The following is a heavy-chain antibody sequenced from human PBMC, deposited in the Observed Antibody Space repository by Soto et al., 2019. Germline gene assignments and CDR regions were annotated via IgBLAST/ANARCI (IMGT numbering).Heavy chain of an antibody. V-gene: IGHV3-74*01. Sequence: EVQLVESGGALVQPGGSLRLSCAASGFTFSSYWMHWVRQAPGKGLVWVSRINSDGTITSHADSVKGRFTVSRDNAKNSLYLQMNSLRADDTAVYYCARVGYGNYHFDYWGQGILVTVYS. D-gene: IGHD4-17*01. J-gene: IGHJ4*02. CDR1: GFTFSSYW. CDR2: INSDGTIT. CDR3: ARVGYGNYHFDY.